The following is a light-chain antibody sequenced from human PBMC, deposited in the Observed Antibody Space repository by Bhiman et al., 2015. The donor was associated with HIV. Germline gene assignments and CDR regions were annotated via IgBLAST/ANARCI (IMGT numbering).Light chain of an antibody. V-gene: IGLV1-40*01. Sequence: QSVLTQPPSVSGAPGQRVTISCTGSSSNIGALYDVHWYQQLPGTAPKLLIYANYNRPSGVPDRFSGSKSGTSASLAITGLQAEDEADYYCSSLTSSITYVFGTGTNVTVL. CDR3: SSLTSSITYV. CDR2: ANY. J-gene: IGLJ1*01. CDR1: SSNIGALYD.